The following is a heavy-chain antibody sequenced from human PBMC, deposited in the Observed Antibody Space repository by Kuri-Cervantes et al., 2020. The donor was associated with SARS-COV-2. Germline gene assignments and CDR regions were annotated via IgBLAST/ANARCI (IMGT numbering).Heavy chain of an antibody. J-gene: IGHJ6*02. CDR3: AKGLGAIRGSSYYYGMDV. V-gene: IGHV3-48*01. D-gene: IGHD1-26*01. CDR2: ISSSRTTI. Sequence: GESLKISCAASGFTFSSYSMNWVRQAPGKGLEWVSYISSSRTTIYYADSVKGRFTISRDNSKNTLYLQMNSLRTEDTALYYCAKGLGAIRGSSYYYGMDVWGQGTTVTVSS. CDR1: GFTFSSYS.